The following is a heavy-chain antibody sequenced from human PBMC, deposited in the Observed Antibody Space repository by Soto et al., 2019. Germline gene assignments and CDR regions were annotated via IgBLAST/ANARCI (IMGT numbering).Heavy chain of an antibody. Sequence: FPRLSCGAAGFTFSDHVMHWVRPGPGKGVGGGGGFWDRGSGIFYAESVKGRFTISRENSKNTLYLQLNRLRAEDTAVYYCARDQGGQSGNFIFDNWGQGTLVTVSA. D-gene: IGHD1-26*01. CDR3: ARDQGGQSGNFIFDN. CDR1: GFTFSDHV. V-gene: IGHV3-33*01. CDR2: FWDRGSGI. J-gene: IGHJ4*02.